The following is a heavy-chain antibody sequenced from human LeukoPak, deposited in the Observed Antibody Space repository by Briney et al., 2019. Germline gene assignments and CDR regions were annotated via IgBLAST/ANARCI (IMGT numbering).Heavy chain of an antibody. CDR2: IRSKAYGGTT. CDR1: GFTFGDYA. D-gene: IGHD3-9*01. CDR3: SRAGDDWDFDY. Sequence: GGSLRLSCTASGFTFGDYAMSWFRQAPGKGLEWVGFIRSKAYGGTTEYAASVKGRFTISRDDYKSIAYLQMNSLKTEDTAVYYCSRAGDDWDFDYWGQGTLVTVSS. V-gene: IGHV3-49*03. J-gene: IGHJ4*02.